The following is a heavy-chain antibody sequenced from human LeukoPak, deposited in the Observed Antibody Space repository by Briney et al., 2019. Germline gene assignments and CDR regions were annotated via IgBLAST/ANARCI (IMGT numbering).Heavy chain of an antibody. CDR3: ARTYYYGSLYYFDY. D-gene: IGHD3-10*01. Sequence: SETLSLTCSVSGDSINNYFWSWIRQPPGKGLEWIGYIYYSGSTNYSPSFESRVTISVATSKNQFSLRLKSVTAADTAVYYCARTYYYGSLYYFDYWGQGTLVTVSS. V-gene: IGHV4-59*08. CDR2: IYYSGST. CDR1: GDSINNYF. J-gene: IGHJ4*02.